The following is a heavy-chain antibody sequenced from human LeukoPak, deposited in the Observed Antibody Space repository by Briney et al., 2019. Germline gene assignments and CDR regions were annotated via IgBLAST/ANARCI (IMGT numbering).Heavy chain of an antibody. CDR2: INGGGDAT. V-gene: IGHV3-23*01. Sequence: GGSLRLSCTASGLTFNDNAMSWVRQAPGKGLEWVSAINGGGDATEYTDSVKGRFTISRDNSKNTLYLQMNSLRPEDTAVYYCARCTTSCYANAFDVWGRGTLLTVSS. CDR3: ARCTTSCYANAFDV. D-gene: IGHD2-2*01. J-gene: IGHJ3*01. CDR1: GLTFNDNA.